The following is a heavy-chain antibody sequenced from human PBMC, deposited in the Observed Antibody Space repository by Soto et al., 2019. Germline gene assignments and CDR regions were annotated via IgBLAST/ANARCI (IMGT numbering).Heavy chain of an antibody. V-gene: IGHV4-59*08. CDR2: IYYSGTS. CDR1: GGSIGNSY. Sequence: LSLTCTVSGGSIGNSYWSWIRQSPGKGLEWVGYIYYSGTSNYNPSLNSRATISLDTSKNQFSLKLTSVTAADTAVYYCARLGAHYQSFDPWGPGTLVTVSS. D-gene: IGHD2-2*01. J-gene: IGHJ5*02. CDR3: ARLGAHYQSFDP.